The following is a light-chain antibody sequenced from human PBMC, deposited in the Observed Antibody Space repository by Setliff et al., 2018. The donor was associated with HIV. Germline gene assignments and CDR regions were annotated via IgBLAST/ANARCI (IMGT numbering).Light chain of an antibody. CDR1: SSDVGSYNF. V-gene: IGLV2-23*02. J-gene: IGLJ1*01. CDR3: CSYAGTNTYV. CDR2: QVN. Sequence: QSVLAQPASVSGSPGQSITISCTGSSSDVGSYNFVSWYQQHPGKAPKLMIYQVNKRTSGVSNRFSGSKSGNTASLTISGLQAEDETDYYCCSYAGTNTYVFGTGTKVTVL.